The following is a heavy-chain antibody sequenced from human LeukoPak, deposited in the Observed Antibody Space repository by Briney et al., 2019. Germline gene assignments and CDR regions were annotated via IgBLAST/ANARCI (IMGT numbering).Heavy chain of an antibody. CDR1: GFTFNNNA. CDR2: ISGSGGST. CDR3: ATRTSGAFDF. J-gene: IGHJ3*01. Sequence: GGSLRLSCAASGFTFNNNAMSWVRQAPGEGLEWVSEISGSGGSTYYADSAKGRFTISRDNSKNTLYLQMNSLRAEDTAVYYCATRTSGAFDFWGQGTMVIVS. V-gene: IGHV3-23*01.